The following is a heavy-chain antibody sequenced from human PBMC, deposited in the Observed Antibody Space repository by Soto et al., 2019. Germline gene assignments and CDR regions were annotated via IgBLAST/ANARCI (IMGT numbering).Heavy chain of an antibody. V-gene: IGHV1-69*13. D-gene: IGHD3-10*01. Sequence: SVKVSCKASGGTFSSYAISWVRQAPGQGLEWMGGIIPIFGTANYAQKFQGRVTITADESTSTAYMELSSLRSEDTAVYYCASKVVRGVIATYGMDVWGQGTTVTVSS. CDR3: ASKVVRGVIATYGMDV. CDR1: GGTFSSYA. J-gene: IGHJ6*02. CDR2: IIPIFGTA.